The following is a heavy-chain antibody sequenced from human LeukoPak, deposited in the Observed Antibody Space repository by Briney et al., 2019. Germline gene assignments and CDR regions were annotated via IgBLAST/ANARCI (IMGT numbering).Heavy chain of an antibody. Sequence: ASVKVSCKASGYTFTGYYMHWVRQAPGQGREWMGWINPNSGGTNYAQKFQGRVTMTRDTSISTAYMELSRLRSDDTAVYYCASGPGSGWHGAEYFQHWGQGTLVTVSS. CDR3: ASGPGSGWHGAEYFQH. V-gene: IGHV1-2*02. J-gene: IGHJ1*01. CDR1: GYTFTGYY. D-gene: IGHD6-19*01. CDR2: INPNSGGT.